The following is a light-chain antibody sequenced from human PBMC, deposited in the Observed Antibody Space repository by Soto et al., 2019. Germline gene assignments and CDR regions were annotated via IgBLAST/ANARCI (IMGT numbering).Light chain of an antibody. CDR1: QSVRSH. J-gene: IGKJ4*01. V-gene: IGKV3-15*01. CDR2: GAS. CDR3: QQDNDWPRT. Sequence: EVVMTQSPATLSVSPGERVTLSCRASQSVRSHLAWYQQKPGQAPSLLIFGASTRATGVPDRFSGGESGTEFTLTISSLQSEDVAVYFCQQDNDWPRTCGGGTRVEIK.